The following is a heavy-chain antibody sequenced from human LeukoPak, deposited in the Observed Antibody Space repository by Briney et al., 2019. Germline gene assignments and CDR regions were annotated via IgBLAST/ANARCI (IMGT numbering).Heavy chain of an antibody. CDR1: GGSISTDASY. CDR3: ARLFSRGWEYHFGLDV. Sequence: PSETLSLTCTVSGGSISTDASYWAWIRQPPGKGLEWIGSIYYSGGTYYSSSLKSRVTLSVDTSKNQFSLKMSSVTAADTAVFYCARLFSRGWEYHFGLDVWGQGTTVTVS. CDR2: IYYSGGT. J-gene: IGHJ6*02. V-gene: IGHV4-39*01. D-gene: IGHD6-19*01.